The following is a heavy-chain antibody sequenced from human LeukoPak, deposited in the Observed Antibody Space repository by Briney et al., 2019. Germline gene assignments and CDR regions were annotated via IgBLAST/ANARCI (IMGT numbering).Heavy chain of an antibody. Sequence: ASVKVSCKASGYTFTGYYMHWVRQAPGQGLEWMGIINPSGGSTSYAQKFQGRVTMTRDTSTSTVYMELSSLKASDTAMYYCARCSIGAGWWFDPWGQGTLVTVSS. V-gene: IGHV1-46*01. J-gene: IGHJ5*02. CDR2: INPSGGST. CDR1: GYTFTGYY. CDR3: ARCSIGAGWWFDP. D-gene: IGHD5-12*01.